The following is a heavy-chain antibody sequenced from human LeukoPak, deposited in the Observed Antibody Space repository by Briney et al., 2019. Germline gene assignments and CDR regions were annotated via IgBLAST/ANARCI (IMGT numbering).Heavy chain of an antibody. CDR3: ARDAAAVVTPYYYGMDV. CDR1: GGSISSGGYY. D-gene: IGHD3-22*01. Sequence: PSQTLSLTCTVSGGSISSGGYYWSWIRQHPGKGLERIGYIYYSGSTYYNPSLKSRVTISVDTSKNQFSLKLSSVTAADTAVYYCARDAAAVVTPYYYGMDVWGQGTTVTVSS. CDR2: IYYSGST. J-gene: IGHJ6*02. V-gene: IGHV4-31*03.